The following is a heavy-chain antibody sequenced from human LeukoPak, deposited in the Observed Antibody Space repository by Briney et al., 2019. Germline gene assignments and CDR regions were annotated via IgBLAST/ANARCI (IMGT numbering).Heavy chain of an antibody. CDR1: GGCISNGVYY. CDR3: ARRSFAGNWFDP. Sequence: SQTLSLTCTVSGGCISNGVYYWSWIRQHRGKGLEWIGNIYYSGSTYYNPSLKSRVTISVDTSKNQFSLKLSSVTAADTAVYYCARRSFAGNWFDPWGQGTLVTVSS. D-gene: IGHD3-10*01. V-gene: IGHV4-31*03. J-gene: IGHJ5*02. CDR2: IYYSGST.